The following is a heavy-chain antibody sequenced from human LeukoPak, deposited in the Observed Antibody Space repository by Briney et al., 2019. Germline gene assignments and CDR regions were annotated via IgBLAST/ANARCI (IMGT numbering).Heavy chain of an antibody. D-gene: IGHD2-2*01. CDR1: GGTFSSYA. CDR2: IIPIFGTA. V-gene: IGHV1-69*13. J-gene: IGHJ3*02. Sequence: ASVTVSCKASGGTFSSYAISWVRQAPGQGLEWMGGIIPIFGTANYAQKFQGRVTITADESTSTAYMELSSLRSEDTAVYYCARDFHCSSTSCNDAFDIWGQGTMVTVSS. CDR3: ARDFHCSSTSCNDAFDI.